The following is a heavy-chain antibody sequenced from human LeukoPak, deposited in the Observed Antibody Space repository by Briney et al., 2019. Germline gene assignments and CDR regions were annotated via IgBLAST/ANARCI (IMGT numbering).Heavy chain of an antibody. Sequence: ASVKVSCKASGYTFTSYDINWVRQATGQGLEWMGWMNPNSGNTGHAQKFQGRVTMTRNTSISTAYMELSSLRSEDTAVYYCARVKYYYYMDVWGKGTTVTVSS. J-gene: IGHJ6*03. V-gene: IGHV1-8*01. CDR1: GYTFTSYD. CDR2: MNPNSGNT. CDR3: ARVKYYYYMDV.